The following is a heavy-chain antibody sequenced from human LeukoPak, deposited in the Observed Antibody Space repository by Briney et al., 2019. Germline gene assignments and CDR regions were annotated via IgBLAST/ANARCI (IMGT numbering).Heavy chain of an antibody. CDR3: ARWDRGGISPLTFDY. J-gene: IGHJ4*02. V-gene: IGHV4-31*03. CDR1: GGSISSGGYY. Sequence: SETLSLTCTVSGGSISSGGYYWSWIRQHPGKGLEWIGYVYYSGSTYYNPSLKSRVTISVDTSKNQFSLKLSSVTAADTAVYYCARWDRGGISPLTFDYWGQGTLVTVSS. CDR2: VYYSGST. D-gene: IGHD2-15*01.